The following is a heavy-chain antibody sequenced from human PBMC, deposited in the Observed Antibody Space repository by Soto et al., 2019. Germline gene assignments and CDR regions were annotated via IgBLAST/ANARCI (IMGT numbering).Heavy chain of an antibody. V-gene: IGHV3-30*04. CDR2: ISYDGSNK. J-gene: IGHJ4*02. D-gene: IGHD3-10*01. CDR3: ARDGLDCYGSGSYYHYFDY. CDR1: GFTFSSYA. Sequence: GGSLRLSCAASGFTFSSYAMHWVRQAPGKGLEWVAVISYDGSNKYYADSVKGRFTISRDNSKNTLYLQMNSLRAEDTAVYYCARDGLDCYGSGSYYHYFDYWGQGTLVTVSS.